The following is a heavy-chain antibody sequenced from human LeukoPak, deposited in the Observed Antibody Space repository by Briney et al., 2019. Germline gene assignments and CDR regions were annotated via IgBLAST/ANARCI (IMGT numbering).Heavy chain of an antibody. CDR1: GGTFSSYA. CDR3: ARLDEIAAAGKGGFDY. CDR2: IIPILGIA. D-gene: IGHD6-25*01. V-gene: IGHV1-69*04. J-gene: IGHJ4*02. Sequence: ASVKVSCKASGGTFSSYAISWVRQAPGQGLEWMGTIIPILGIANYAQKFQGRVTITADKSTSTAYMELSSLRSEDTAVYYCARLDEIAAAGKGGFDYWGQGTLVTVSS.